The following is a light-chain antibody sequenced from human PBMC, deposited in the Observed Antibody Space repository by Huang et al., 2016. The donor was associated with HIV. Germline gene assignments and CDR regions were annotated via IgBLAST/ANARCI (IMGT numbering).Light chain of an antibody. CDR2: GAS. J-gene: IGKJ5*01. CDR1: QRVDDK. V-gene: IGKV3-15*01. Sequence: EIVMTQSPATLSVSPGKRVTLACRASQRVDDKLAWYHQKTGHAPRLLVYGASTRATGAPVRFSGSGSGTEFTLTITSLQSEDSASYYCQQYKSWFTFGQGTRLEIK. CDR3: QQYKSWFT.